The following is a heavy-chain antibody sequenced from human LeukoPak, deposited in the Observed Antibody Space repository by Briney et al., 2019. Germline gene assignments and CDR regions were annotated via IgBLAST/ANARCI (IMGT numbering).Heavy chain of an antibody. CDR2: ISSNGGST. CDR1: GFTFSSYA. V-gene: IGHV3-64*01. Sequence: PGRSLRLSCAASGFTFSSYAMHWVRQAPGKGLEYVSGISSNGGSTYHANSVKGRFTISRDNSKNTLYLQMGSLRAEDMAVYYCAREYCTNGVCYKRFDYWGQGTLVTVSS. D-gene: IGHD2-8*01. CDR3: AREYCTNGVCYKRFDY. J-gene: IGHJ4*02.